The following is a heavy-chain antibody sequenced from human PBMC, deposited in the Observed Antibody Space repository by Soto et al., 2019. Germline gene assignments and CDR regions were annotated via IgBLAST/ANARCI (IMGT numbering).Heavy chain of an antibody. Sequence: QVQLVQSGGEVKKPGASVRVSCKASGYTFTNYYIHWVRQAHGQGLEWMGVINPTGGRASYAPKFQGRVTLTSDTSTSTAYMELSSLRSDDTAVYFCSRLTTMVREINDDPFDFWGQGTLVTVSS. J-gene: IGHJ4*03. D-gene: IGHD3-10*01. CDR3: SRLTTMVREINDDPFDF. V-gene: IGHV1-46*03. CDR1: GYTFTNYY. CDR2: INPTGGRA.